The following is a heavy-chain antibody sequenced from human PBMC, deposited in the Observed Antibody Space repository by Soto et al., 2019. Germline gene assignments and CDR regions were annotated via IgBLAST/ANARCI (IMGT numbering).Heavy chain of an antibody. V-gene: IGHV1-58*01. D-gene: IGHD3-22*01. CDR3: ASEQSSGYYLSSDYYYGMDV. CDR1: GFTLTSSA. J-gene: IGHJ6*02. Sequence: EASVKVSCKASGFTLTSSAVQWVPQARGQSPEWIRWIVVGRGNKNNAQKFKERVTITRDMSTSKAYMELSSLRSEDTAVYYCASEQSSGYYLSSDYYYGMDVWGQGTTVTVSS. CDR2: IVVGRGNK.